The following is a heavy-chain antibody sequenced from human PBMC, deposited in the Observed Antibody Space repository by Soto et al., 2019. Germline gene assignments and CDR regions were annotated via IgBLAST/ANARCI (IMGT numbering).Heavy chain of an antibody. J-gene: IGHJ4*02. D-gene: IGHD2-15*01. V-gene: IGHV3-30-3*01. CDR1: GFTFSSYA. CDR3: ARDEVRYCSGGSCYTTYY. CDR2: ISYGGSNK. Sequence: GGSLRLSCAASGFTFSSYAMHWVRQAPGKGLEWVAVISYGGSNKYYADSVKGRFTISRDNSKNTLYLQMNSLRAEDTAVYYCARDEVRYCSGGSCYTTYYWGQGTLVTVSS.